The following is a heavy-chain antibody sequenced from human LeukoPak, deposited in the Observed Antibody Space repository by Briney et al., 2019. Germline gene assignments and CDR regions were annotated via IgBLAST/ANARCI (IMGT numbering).Heavy chain of an antibody. CDR3: ARWTNFHAFDI. V-gene: IGHV3-23*01. CDR2: ISGSGGNT. CDR1: GFTFSNYA. D-gene: IGHD1-1*01. J-gene: IGHJ3*02. Sequence: GGSLRLSCAASGFTFSNYAMSWVCQAPGKGLEWVSGISGSGGNTYYADSVKGRFTISRDNSKNSLFVQMNSLRAEDTAVYYCARWTNFHAFDIWGQGTLVTVSS.